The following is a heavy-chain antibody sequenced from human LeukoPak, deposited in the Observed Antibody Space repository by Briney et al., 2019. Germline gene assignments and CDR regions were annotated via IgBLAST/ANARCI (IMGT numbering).Heavy chain of an antibody. CDR3: ARGDYGGNSNPFDY. V-gene: IGHV3-21*01. CDR1: GFTFSSYS. D-gene: IGHD4-17*01. Sequence: GGSLRLSCAASGFTFSSYSMNWVRQAPGKGLEWVSSISSSSSYMYYADSVKGRFTISRDNAKNSLYLQMNSLRAEDTAVYYCARGDYGGNSNPFDYWGQGTLVTVSS. CDR2: ISSSSSYM. J-gene: IGHJ4*02.